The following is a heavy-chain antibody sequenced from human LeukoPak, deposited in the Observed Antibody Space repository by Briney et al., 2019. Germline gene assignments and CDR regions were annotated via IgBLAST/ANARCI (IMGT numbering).Heavy chain of an antibody. CDR1: GGTFSSYA. CDR2: IIPIFGTA. D-gene: IGHD2-21*02. Sequence: SVKVSCKASGGTFSSYAISWVRQAPGQGLEWMGGIIPIFGTANYAQKFQGRVTITADESTSTAYMELSSLRSEDTAVYYCATRPEVVTAVPDFGFDYWGQGTLVTVSS. CDR3: ATRPEVVTAVPDFGFDY. J-gene: IGHJ4*02. V-gene: IGHV1-69*13.